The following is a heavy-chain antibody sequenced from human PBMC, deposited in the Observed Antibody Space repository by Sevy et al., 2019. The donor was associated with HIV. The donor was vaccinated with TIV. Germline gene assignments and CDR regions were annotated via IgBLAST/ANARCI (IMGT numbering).Heavy chain of an antibody. Sequence: GGSLRLSCAASGFTFSKYSMSWVRQPPGKGLEWVSTLSFVCGEINYEDSVKGRFTISRDNSKGSGYLQMNNLKPEDTAVYYCAREVCTKPHDFWGHGTLVTVSS. CDR1: GFTFSKYS. V-gene: IGHV3-23*01. CDR3: AREVCTKPHDF. D-gene: IGHD2-8*01. CDR2: LSFVCGEI. J-gene: IGHJ4*01.